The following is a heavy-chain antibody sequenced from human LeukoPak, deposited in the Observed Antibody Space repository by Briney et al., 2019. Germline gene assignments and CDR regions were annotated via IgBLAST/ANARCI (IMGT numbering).Heavy chain of an antibody. J-gene: IGHJ5*02. CDR2: INLNGGGT. D-gene: IGHD2-21*01. CDR1: GYTFTDHN. Sequence: ASVKVSCKASGYTFTDHNMQWLRQPPGQGLEWMGWINLNGGGTVIAQKYQDRITMTSDTSISNVYMELSRLSSDDTAVYSCARDTSLLGWFDPRGQGTLVTVSS. V-gene: IGHV1-2*02. CDR3: ARDTSLLGWFDP.